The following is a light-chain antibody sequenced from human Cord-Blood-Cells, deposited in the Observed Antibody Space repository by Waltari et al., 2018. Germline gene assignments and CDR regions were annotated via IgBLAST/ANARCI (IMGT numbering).Light chain of an antibody. J-gene: IGKJ4*02. CDR3: QQANSFPLM. CDR2: GGS. Sequence: IQIMRSPSSESASVEDRVTVTCGASEGISSWVAWYQQTPGKAPKLLCYGGSSLQSGVRARFSGSGSGTDFALTISSRQSKDIATYYCQQANSFPLMFGGGTKLEIK. CDR1: EGISSW. V-gene: IGKV1-12*01.